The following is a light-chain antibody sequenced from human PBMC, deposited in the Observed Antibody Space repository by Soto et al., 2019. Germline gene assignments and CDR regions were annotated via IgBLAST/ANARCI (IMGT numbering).Light chain of an antibody. CDR3: QQRTYWPT. J-gene: IGKJ3*01. CDR2: APP. CDR1: QSVSSY. Sequence: EDVLTQSPATLSLSPGERATLSCRASQSVSSYLAWYQQSPGQPPRLLIYAPPNRATGIPARFSGSGSGTEFTLTVNRPEPEVLAVYLSQQRTYWPTFGPVTKVEIK. V-gene: IGKV3-11*01.